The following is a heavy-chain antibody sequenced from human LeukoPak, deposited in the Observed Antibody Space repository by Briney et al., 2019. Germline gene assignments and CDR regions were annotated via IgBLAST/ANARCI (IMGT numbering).Heavy chain of an antibody. V-gene: IGHV3-64D*06. J-gene: IGHJ6*02. CDR2: ISSNGGNT. CDR1: GFTFSSYA. Sequence: GGSLRLSCSASGFTFSSYAMHWVRQAPGKGLEYVSAISSNGGNTYYADSVKGRFTISRDNSKNTLYLQMSSLRAEDTAVYYCVKDLVRGVTGYYYYYGMDVWGQGTTVTVSS. D-gene: IGHD3-10*01. CDR3: VKDLVRGVTGYYYYYGMDV.